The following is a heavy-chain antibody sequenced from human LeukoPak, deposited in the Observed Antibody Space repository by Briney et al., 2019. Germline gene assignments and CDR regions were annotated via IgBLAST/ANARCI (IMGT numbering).Heavy chain of an antibody. D-gene: IGHD2-2*01. Sequence: GGSLRLSCAASGFTFSTYAMSWVRQAPGQGLEWVSSISGDGGNAESVEGRFTISRDNSKNTLYLQMNSLRAEDTAVYYCAKRPDCSTTNCFRFEYWGQGTLVTVSS. CDR1: GFTFSTYA. CDR3: AKRPDCSTTNCFRFEY. CDR2: ISGDGG. J-gene: IGHJ4*02. V-gene: IGHV3-23*01.